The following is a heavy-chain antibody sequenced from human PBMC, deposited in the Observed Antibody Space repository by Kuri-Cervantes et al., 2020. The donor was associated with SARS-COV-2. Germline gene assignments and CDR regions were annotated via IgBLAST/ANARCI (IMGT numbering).Heavy chain of an antibody. J-gene: IGHJ4*02. V-gene: IGHV1-18*04. Sequence: ASVKVSCKASGYTFNNYCIRWVRQAPGQGLEWMGWINANNGNTNYAQKLQGRVTMTTDTSTNTAYMELKSLRSDDTAVSYCARDRDYYDSGGYWGQGTLVTVSS. CDR3: ARDRDYYDSGGY. CDR1: GYTFNNYC. CDR2: INANNGNT. D-gene: IGHD3-22*01.